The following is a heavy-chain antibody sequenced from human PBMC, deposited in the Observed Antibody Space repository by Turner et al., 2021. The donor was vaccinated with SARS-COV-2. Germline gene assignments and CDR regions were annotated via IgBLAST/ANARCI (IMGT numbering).Heavy chain of an antibody. Sequence: QVLLQESRPGLVKPWETLSLTCTVSSGLISYYYCSWIRQTPGKGLEWIGYIFYNGDTNYNPSLKSRVTISINTSKSRVSLKLTSVTAADTAVYYCAKTTDSSGWYRLLQFDSWGQGTLVTVSS. D-gene: IGHD6-19*01. V-gene: IGHV4-59*01. J-gene: IGHJ4*02. CDR3: AKTTDSSGWYRLLQFDS. CDR2: IFYNGDT. CDR1: SGLISYYY.